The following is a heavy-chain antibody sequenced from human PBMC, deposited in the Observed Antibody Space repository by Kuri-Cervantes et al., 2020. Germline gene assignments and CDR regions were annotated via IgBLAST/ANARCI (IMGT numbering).Heavy chain of an antibody. Sequence: SETLSLTCNVSGVSFDGDNSYWGWIRQSPGKGLEWIGTIYYIGSTYYNPSLNRRLTISVDTSKNQFSLKLTSVTAADTAVYYCARGLVRLRPLRYFDYWGQGTLVTVSS. CDR2: IYYIGST. V-gene: IGHV4-39*02. CDR1: GVSFDGDNSY. J-gene: IGHJ4*02. D-gene: IGHD6-25*01. CDR3: ARGLVRLRPLRYFDY.